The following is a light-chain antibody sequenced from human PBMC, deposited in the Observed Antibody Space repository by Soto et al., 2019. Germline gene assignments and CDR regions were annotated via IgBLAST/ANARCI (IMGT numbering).Light chain of an antibody. V-gene: IGKV3-11*01. CDR2: DAS. CDR1: QSVNNY. J-gene: IGKJ2*01. Sequence: EIVLTQSPATLSLSPGERATLSCGASQSVNNYLAWYQQKPGQAPRLLIYDASNRATGIPGRFSGSGSGTDFTLTISSLDPEDFAVYYCQQRLNWPRTFGRGTRLEIK. CDR3: QQRLNWPRT.